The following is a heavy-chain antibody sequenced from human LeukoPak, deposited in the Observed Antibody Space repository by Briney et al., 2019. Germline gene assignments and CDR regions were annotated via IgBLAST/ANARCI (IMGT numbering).Heavy chain of an antibody. CDR1: GFTFSSYS. CDR3: ARDLVEGSGWIYYMDV. CDR2: ISSSSSYI. Sequence: PGGSLRLSCAASGFTFSSYSMNWVRQAPGKGLEWVSSISSSSSYIYYADSVKGRFTISRDNAKNSLYLQMNSLRAEDTAVYYCARDLVEGSGWIYYMDVWGKGTTVTVSS. D-gene: IGHD6-19*01. J-gene: IGHJ6*03. V-gene: IGHV3-21*01.